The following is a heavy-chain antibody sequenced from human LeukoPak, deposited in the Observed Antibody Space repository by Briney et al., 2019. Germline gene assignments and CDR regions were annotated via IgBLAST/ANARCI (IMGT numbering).Heavy chain of an antibody. Sequence: GGSLRLSCAASGFTVSSNYMSWVRQAPGKGLDWVSVIFSGRNTYYADSVKGRFTISTDNSKNTLDLQMNSLRAEDTAVYYCARTVPGYCSGGSCLGYWGQGTLVTVSS. CDR3: ARTVPGYCSGGSCLGY. V-gene: IGHV3-66*01. J-gene: IGHJ4*02. CDR1: GFTVSSNY. CDR2: IFSGRNT. D-gene: IGHD2-15*01.